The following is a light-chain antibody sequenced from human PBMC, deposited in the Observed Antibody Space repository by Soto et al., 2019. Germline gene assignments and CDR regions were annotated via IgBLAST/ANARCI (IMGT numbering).Light chain of an antibody. CDR1: QSLLHSKRYNY. CDR2: LGS. CDR3: MQALQSVT. J-gene: IGKJ5*01. V-gene: IGKV2-28*01. Sequence: EIVMTQSPLSLPVSPGEPASISCRTSQSLLHSKRYNYLDWYLQKPGQSPQLLIYLGSYRASGVPDRFSGSGSGTDFTLKISRVEAEDVGVYYCMQALQSVTFGQGIRLEI.